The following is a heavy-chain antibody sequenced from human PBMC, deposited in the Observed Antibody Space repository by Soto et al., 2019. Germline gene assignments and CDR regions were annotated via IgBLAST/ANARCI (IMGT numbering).Heavy chain of an antibody. V-gene: IGHV1-8*01. CDR1: GYTFTSYD. D-gene: IGHD4-17*01. Sequence: ASVKVSCKASGYTFTSYDINWMRQATGQGLEWMGWMNPNSGNTGYAQKFQGRATMTRDNSISTAYMELSSLRSEDTAVYYCARYGDYGYAFDIWGQGTMVT. J-gene: IGHJ3*02. CDR2: MNPNSGNT. CDR3: ARYGDYGYAFDI.